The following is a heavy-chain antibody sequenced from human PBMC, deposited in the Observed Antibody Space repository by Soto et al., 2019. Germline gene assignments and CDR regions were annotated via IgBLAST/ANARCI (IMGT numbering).Heavy chain of an antibody. CDR2: FDPEDVET. CDR3: ATSPHPQYSSGYNY. Sequence: ASVKDSCKVSGYTLTELSMHWVRQAPGKGLEWMGGFDPEDVETIYAQKYQGRVTITEDTSTDTAYLELSSLRSEDTAVYYCATSPHPQYSSGYNYWGQGTLVTVSS. J-gene: IGHJ4*02. V-gene: IGHV1-24*01. CDR1: GYTLTELS. D-gene: IGHD6-19*01.